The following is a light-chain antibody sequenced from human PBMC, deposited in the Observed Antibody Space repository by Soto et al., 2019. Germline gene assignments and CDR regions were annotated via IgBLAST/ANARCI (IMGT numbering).Light chain of an antibody. V-gene: IGLV1-44*01. CDR2: SNN. CDR3: AAWDDSLNGPV. J-gene: IGLJ1*01. Sequence: QSVLTQPPSASGTPGQRVSISCSGSSSNIGSNSVNWYQQLPGTAPKLLIYSNNQRPSGVPDRISGSKSGTSASLAISGLXSEDEADYYCAAWDDSLNGPVFGTGTKLTVL. CDR1: SSNIGSNS.